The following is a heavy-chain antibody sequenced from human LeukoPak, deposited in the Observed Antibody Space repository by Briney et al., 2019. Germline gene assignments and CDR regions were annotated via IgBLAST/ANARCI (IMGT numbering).Heavy chain of an antibody. CDR1: GFTFSSYG. V-gene: IGHV3-30*18. Sequence: GGSLRLSCAASGFTFSSYGIHWVRQAPGKGLEWVAVISSDGTNKHYADSVKGRFTISRDNSKNTLYLQMNSLRAEDTAVYYCAKEMYCSSTSCPDYYYYGMDVWGQGTTVTVSS. D-gene: IGHD2-2*01. J-gene: IGHJ6*02. CDR3: AKEMYCSSTSCPDYYYYGMDV. CDR2: ISSDGTNK.